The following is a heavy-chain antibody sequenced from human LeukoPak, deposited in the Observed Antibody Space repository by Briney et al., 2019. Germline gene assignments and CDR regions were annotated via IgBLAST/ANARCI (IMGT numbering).Heavy chain of an antibody. J-gene: IGHJ4*02. CDR2: ISYDGSKK. D-gene: IGHD3-22*01. V-gene: IGHV3-30*14. CDR1: GFTFNSYT. Sequence: GRSLRLSCAASGFTFNSYTIHWVRQAPGKGLEWVAVISYDGSKKNYADSVKGRFTISRDNSKNTFHLQMNSLRAEDTAVYYCARRAGDYSHPYDYWGQGTLVTVSS. CDR3: ARRAGDYSHPYDY.